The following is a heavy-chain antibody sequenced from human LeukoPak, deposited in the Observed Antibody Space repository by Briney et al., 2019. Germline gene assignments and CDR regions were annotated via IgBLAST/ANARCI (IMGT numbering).Heavy chain of an antibody. CDR2: ISGSGGST. J-gene: IGHJ4*02. V-gene: IGHV3-23*01. Sequence: GGSLRLSCAASGFTFSSYAMSWVRQAPGKGLEWVSAISGSGGSTYYADSVKGRFTISRDNSKNTLYLQMNSLGAEDTAVYYCAAITGAGYGSRTTFDYWGQGTLVTVSS. CDR3: AAITGAGYGSRTTFDY. D-gene: IGHD6-13*01. CDR1: GFTFSSYA.